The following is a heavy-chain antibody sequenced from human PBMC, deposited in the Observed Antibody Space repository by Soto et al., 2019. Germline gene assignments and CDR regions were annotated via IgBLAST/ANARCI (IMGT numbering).Heavy chain of an antibody. CDR1: GYTFTSYD. CDR3: AREWSAAGHFYGMDV. Sequence: ASVKVSCKTSGYTFTSYDINWVRKAPGQGLEWVGWMNTNSDDTRSAQKFRGRLTLTRDKSMRAVYMKLSNLRPDDTAVYYCAREWSAAGHFYGMDVWGQGTTVTVSS. V-gene: IGHV1-8*01. J-gene: IGHJ6*02. D-gene: IGHD6-13*01. CDR2: MNTNSDDT.